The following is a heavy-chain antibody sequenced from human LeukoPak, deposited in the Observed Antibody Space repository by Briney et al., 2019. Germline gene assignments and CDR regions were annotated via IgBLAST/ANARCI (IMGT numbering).Heavy chain of an antibody. Sequence: PSETLSLTCAVYGGSFSGYYWSWIRQPPGKGLEWIGEINHSGSTNYNPSLKSRVTISVDTSKNQFSLKLSSVTAADTAVYYCARVLISARDPRSMIFGVVKRFDYWGQGTLVTVSS. D-gene: IGHD3/OR15-3a*01. J-gene: IGHJ4*02. CDR3: ARVLISARDPRSMIFGVVKRFDY. V-gene: IGHV4-34*01. CDR2: INHSGST. CDR1: GGSFSGYY.